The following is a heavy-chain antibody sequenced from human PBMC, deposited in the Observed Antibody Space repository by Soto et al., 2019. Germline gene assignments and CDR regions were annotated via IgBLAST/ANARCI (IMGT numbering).Heavy chain of an antibody. D-gene: IGHD4-17*01. CDR3: ARDYTVIRTYYFDY. V-gene: IGHV1-18*01. Sequence: ASVKVSCKASGYTFTSYGISWLRQAPGQGLEWMGWISAYNGNTNYAQKLQGRVTMTTDTSTSTAYMELRSLRSDDTAVYYCARDYTVIRTYYFDYWGQGTLVTVSS. J-gene: IGHJ4*02. CDR2: ISAYNGNT. CDR1: GYTFTSYG.